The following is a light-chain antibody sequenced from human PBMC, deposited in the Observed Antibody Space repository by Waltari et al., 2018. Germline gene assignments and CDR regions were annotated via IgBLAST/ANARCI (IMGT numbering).Light chain of an antibody. V-gene: IGLV2-8*01. Sequence: QSALTQPPSASGSPGQSVTISCPGTSSDVGGYDYVSWSQQHPGKAPKLMIYEVSQRPSGVPARFSGSKSGNRASLTVSGLQAEDEADYYCSSYAGGNNAKVVFGGGTKLTVL. J-gene: IGLJ2*01. CDR2: EVS. CDR1: SSDVGGYDY. CDR3: SSYAGGNNAKVV.